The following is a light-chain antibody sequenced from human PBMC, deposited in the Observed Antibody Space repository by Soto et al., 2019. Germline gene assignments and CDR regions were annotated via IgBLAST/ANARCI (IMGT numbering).Light chain of an antibody. J-gene: IGLJ1*01. CDR3: SSYAGSNNYV. V-gene: IGLV2-8*01. Sequence: QSALAQPPSASWSPGQSVTISCTGTSSDVGGYNYVSWYQQHPGKAPKLMIYEVSKRPSGVPDRFSGSKSGNTASLTVSGLQAEDEADYYCSSYAGSNNYVFGTGTKV. CDR1: SSDVGGYNY. CDR2: EVS.